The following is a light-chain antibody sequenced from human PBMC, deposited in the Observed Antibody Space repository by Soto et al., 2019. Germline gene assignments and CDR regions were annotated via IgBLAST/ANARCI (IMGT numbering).Light chain of an antibody. J-gene: IGLJ2*01. CDR2: EVS. Sequence: QSALTQPASVSGSPGQSITISCTGTSSDVGSYNLVSWYQQHPGKAPKLMIYEVSKRPSGVSNRFSGSKSGNTASLTISGLQAEDEADYYCCSYAGSSTTVVFGGGTTVTVL. V-gene: IGLV2-23*02. CDR1: SSDVGSYNL. CDR3: CSYAGSSTTVV.